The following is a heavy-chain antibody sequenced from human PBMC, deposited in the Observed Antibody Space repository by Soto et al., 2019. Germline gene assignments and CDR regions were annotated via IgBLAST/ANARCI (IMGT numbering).Heavy chain of an antibody. Sequence: PSETLSLTCTVSGGSISNYYWSWIRQPPGKGLEWIGYAYDSGITSYSPSLKSRVTMSEDTSKNQISLKLSSVTAADTAVYYCARSGVSGDYPDYWGQGTLVTVSS. CDR2: AYDSGIT. CDR3: ARSGVSGDYPDY. CDR1: GGSISNYY. D-gene: IGHD3-10*01. V-gene: IGHV4-59*01. J-gene: IGHJ4*02.